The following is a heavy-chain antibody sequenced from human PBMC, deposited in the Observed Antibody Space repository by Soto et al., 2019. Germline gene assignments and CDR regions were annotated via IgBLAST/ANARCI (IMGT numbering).Heavy chain of an antibody. D-gene: IGHD1-26*01. CDR2: IIPILGIA. J-gene: IGHJ4*02. CDR3: ARPQVGNSPLDY. V-gene: IGHV1-69*02. CDR1: GGTFSSYT. Sequence: ASVKVSCKSSGGTFSSYTISWVRRAPGQGLEWMGRIIPILGIANYAQKFQGRVTITADKSTSTAYMELSSLRSEDTAVYYCARPQVGNSPLDYWGQGTLVTVSS.